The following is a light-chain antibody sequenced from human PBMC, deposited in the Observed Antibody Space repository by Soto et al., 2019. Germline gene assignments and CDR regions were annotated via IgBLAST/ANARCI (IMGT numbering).Light chain of an antibody. J-gene: IGKJ2*01. CDR2: AAS. CDR1: QDIYDY. Sequence: DIQMPQSPSSLSASVGDSVTITCQASQDIYDYLNWYQHKPGKAPRLLIYAASNLETGVPSRFSGSGSGTDFTFTINSLQPEDIETYYCQQYDNSPMFTFGRGTKGEI. V-gene: IGKV1-33*01. CDR3: QQYDNSPMFT.